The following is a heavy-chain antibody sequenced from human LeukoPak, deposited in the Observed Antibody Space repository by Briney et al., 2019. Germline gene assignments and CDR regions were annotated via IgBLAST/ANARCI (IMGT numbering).Heavy chain of an antibody. CDR2: ISAYNGNT. J-gene: IGHJ5*02. CDR1: GYTFTSYG. V-gene: IGHV1-18*01. D-gene: IGHD3-16*02. Sequence: ASVKVSCKASGYTFTSYGISWVRQAPRQGLEWMGWISAYNGNTNYAQKLQGRVTMTTDTSTSTAYMEQRSLRSDDTAVYYCARAGRIRPLVPVWFDPWGQGTLVTVSS. CDR3: ARAGRIRPLVPVWFDP.